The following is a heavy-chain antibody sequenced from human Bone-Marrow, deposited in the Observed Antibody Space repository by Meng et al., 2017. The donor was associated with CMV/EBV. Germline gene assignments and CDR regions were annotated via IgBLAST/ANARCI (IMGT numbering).Heavy chain of an antibody. CDR1: GFTFGDYA. CDR2: IRYDGSNK. CDR3: AKDRRWGYCSGGSCYSDHDAFDI. Sequence: GESLKISCTASGFTFGDYAMSWVRQAPGKGLEWVAFIRYDGSNKYYADSVKGRFTISRDNSKNTLYLQMNSLRAEDTAVYYCAKDRRWGYCSGGSCYSDHDAFDIWGQGTMVTVSS. V-gene: IGHV3-30*02. D-gene: IGHD2-15*01. J-gene: IGHJ3*02.